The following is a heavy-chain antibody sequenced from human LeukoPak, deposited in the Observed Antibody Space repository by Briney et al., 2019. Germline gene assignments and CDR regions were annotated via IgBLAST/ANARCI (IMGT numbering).Heavy chain of an antibody. CDR2: VYSRGST. CDR3: ARQVSYSSGWYGEEHFDY. J-gene: IGHJ4*02. D-gene: IGHD6-19*01. Sequence: SETLSLTCTVSGASISSYSWSWIRQPPGKGLEWIGSVYSRGSTNYNPSLQSRVTISLDTSKNQFSLKLSSVTAADTAVYYCARQVSYSSGWYGEEHFDYWGQGTLVTVSS. CDR1: GASISSYS. V-gene: IGHV4-59*08.